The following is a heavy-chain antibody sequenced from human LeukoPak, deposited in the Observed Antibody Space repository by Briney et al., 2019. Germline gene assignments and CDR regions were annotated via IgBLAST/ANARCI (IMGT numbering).Heavy chain of an antibody. V-gene: IGHV3-21*01. CDR1: GFTFSSYS. CDR2: ISSSSSYI. Sequence: PGGSLRLSCAASGFTFSSYSMNWVRQAPGKGLEWVSSISSSSSYIYYADSVKGRFTISRDNAKNSLYLQMNSLRAEDTAVYYCASAVAGTVAPDCWGQGTLVTVSS. J-gene: IGHJ4*02. D-gene: IGHD6-19*01. CDR3: ASAVAGTVAPDC.